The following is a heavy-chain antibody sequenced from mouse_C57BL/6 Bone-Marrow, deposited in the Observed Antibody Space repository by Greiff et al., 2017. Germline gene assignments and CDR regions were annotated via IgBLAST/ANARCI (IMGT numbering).Heavy chain of an antibody. J-gene: IGHJ2*01. CDR1: GYTFTNYW. CDR3: ARLGGPYFDY. V-gene: IGHV1-63*01. CDR2: IYPGGGYT. Sequence: VQLVESGAELVRPGTSVKMSCKASGYTFTNYWIGWAKQRPGHGLEWIGDIYPGGGYTNYNEKFKGKATLTADKSSSTAYMQFSSLTSEDSAIYYCARLGGPYFDYWGQGTTLTVSS.